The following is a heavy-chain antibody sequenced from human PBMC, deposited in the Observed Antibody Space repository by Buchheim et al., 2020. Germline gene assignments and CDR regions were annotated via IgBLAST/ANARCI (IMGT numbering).Heavy chain of an antibody. Sequence: EVQLLESGGDLVQPGGSLRLSCAASGFSFSAFAMSWVRQAPGKGLEWVSAGSDSGRDTYYADSVKGRFTVSKDTSKNMMFLQMSSLRAEDTAVYYCAKRSSYSSSPFFDYWGRGT. CDR2: GSDSGRDT. D-gene: IGHD6-19*01. CDR1: GFSFSAFA. J-gene: IGHJ4*02. CDR3: AKRSSYSSSPFFDY. V-gene: IGHV3-23*01.